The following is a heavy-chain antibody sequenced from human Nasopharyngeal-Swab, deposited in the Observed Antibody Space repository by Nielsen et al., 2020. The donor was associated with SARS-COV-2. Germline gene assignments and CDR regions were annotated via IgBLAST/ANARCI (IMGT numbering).Heavy chain of an antibody. CDR2: IIPILGIA. D-gene: IGHD6-13*01. V-gene: IGHV1-69*10. CDR1: GGTFSSYA. Sequence: SVKVSCKASGGTFSSYAISWVRQAPGQGLEWMGGIIPILGIANYAQKFQGRVTITADKSTSTAYMELSSLRSEDTAVYYCARAGAAAPGVYYGMDVWGQGTTVTVSS. CDR3: ARAGAAAPGVYYGMDV. J-gene: IGHJ6*02.